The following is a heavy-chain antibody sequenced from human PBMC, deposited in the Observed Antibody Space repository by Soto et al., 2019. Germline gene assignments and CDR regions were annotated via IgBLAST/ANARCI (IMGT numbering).Heavy chain of an antibody. D-gene: IGHD1-1*01. CDR1: GFTFSDYY. CDR2: INPRGETR. CDR3: ERSGLHLIEIIDY. Sequence: GGSLRLSCAASGFTFSDYYMNWIRQAPGQGLEWLSFINPRGETRYIADSIRGRFTFSRDNARRSLYVQMNSLRAEDTAVYYCERSGLHLIEIIDYWGPGTLVTVSS. V-gene: IGHV3-11*01. J-gene: IGHJ4*01.